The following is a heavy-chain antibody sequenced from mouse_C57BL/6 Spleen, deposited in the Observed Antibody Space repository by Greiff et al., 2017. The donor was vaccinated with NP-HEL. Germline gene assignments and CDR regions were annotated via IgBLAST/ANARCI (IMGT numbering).Heavy chain of an antibody. J-gene: IGHJ1*03. CDR3: ARSRYYGSRDFDV. CDR1: GYTFTSYW. CDR2: IDPSDSYT. V-gene: IGHV1-69*01. D-gene: IGHD1-1*01. Sequence: VQLQQPGAELVMPGASVKLSCKASGYTFTSYWMHWVKQRPGQGLEWIGEIDPSDSYTNYNQKFKGKSTLTVDKSSSTAYMQLSSLTSEDSAVYYCARSRYYGSRDFDVWGTGTTVTVSS.